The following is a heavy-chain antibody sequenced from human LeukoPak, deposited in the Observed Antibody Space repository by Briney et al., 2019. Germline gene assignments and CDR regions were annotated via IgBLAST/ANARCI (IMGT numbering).Heavy chain of an antibody. CDR3: ARVAVAATQYYYGMDV. D-gene: IGHD2-15*01. CDR2: LSFDGSQM. J-gene: IGHJ6*02. V-gene: IGHV3-33*05. CDR1: GFAFSSSA. Sequence: GGSLRLSCAASGFAFSSSAMHWVRQSPGKGLEWLAILSFDGSQMYYADSVKGRFTISRDNAKNSLYLQMNSLRAEDTAVYYCARVAVAATQYYYGMDVWGQGTTVTVSS.